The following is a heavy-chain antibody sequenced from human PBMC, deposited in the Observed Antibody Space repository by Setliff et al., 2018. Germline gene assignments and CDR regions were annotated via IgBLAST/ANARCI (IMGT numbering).Heavy chain of an antibody. D-gene: IGHD5-12*01. CDR2: IFQSGIT. CDR1: GFSITNGFY. J-gene: IGHJ4*02. CDR3: ARLGGLLVATMPFDY. V-gene: IGHV4-38-2*01. Sequence: SETLSLTCAVSGFSITNGFYWGWIRQSPGRGLEWIANIFQSGITFYNPSLKSRVTMSLDTSTNQFSLKLRSVTAADTAVYYCARLGGLLVATMPFDYWGQGIPVTVSS.